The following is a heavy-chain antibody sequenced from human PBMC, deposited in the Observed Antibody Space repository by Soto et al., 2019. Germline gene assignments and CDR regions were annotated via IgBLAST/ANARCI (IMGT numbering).Heavy chain of an antibody. CDR1: GGSISSGGYS. CDR3: ARVPDY. J-gene: IGHJ4*02. V-gene: IGHV4-30-2*01. CDR2: IYHSVST. Sequence: QLQLLESGSGLVKPSQTLSLTCAVSGGSISSGGYSWSWIRQPPGKGLEDIGYIYHSVSTYYNPSLKSRVTISVDRSKNQFSLRLSSVTAADTAVYYSARVPDYWGQGTLVTVSS.